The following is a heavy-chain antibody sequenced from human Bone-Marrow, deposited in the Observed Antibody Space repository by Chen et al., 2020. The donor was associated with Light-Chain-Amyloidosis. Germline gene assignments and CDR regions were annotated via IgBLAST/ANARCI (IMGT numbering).Heavy chain of an antibody. Sequence: QVQLVQSGAEVKKPGSSVKVSCKASGGTFSSYAISWVRQAPGQGLEWMGGIIPIFGTANYAQKFQGKVTITADESTSTAYIGLSSLRSDDTPVYYCPRARLQYSSGCPFDYWGQGTLVTVSS. CDR2: IIPIFGTA. CDR3: PRARLQYSSGCPFDY. J-gene: IGHJ4*02. V-gene: IGHV1-69*01. CDR1: GGTFSSYA. D-gene: IGHD6-19*01.